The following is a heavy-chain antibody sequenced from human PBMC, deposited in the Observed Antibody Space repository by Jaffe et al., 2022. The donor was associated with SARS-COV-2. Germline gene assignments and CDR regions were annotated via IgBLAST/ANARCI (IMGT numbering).Heavy chain of an antibody. Sequence: QVQLQQSGPGLVKPSQTLSLTCAISGDSVSSNSAAWNWIRQSPSRGLEWLGRTYYRSKWYNDYAVSVKSRITINPDTSKNQFSLQLNSVTPEDTAVYYCARVELGYSSGWYRGNWFDPWGQGTLVTVSS. CDR2: TYYRSKWYN. D-gene: IGHD6-19*01. CDR1: GDSVSSNSAA. CDR3: ARVELGYSSGWYRGNWFDP. V-gene: IGHV6-1*01. J-gene: IGHJ5*02.